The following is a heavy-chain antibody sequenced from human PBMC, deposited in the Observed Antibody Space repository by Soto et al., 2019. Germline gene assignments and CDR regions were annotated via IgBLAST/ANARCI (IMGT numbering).Heavy chain of an antibody. CDR2: ISGGGHNT. J-gene: IGHJ4*02. D-gene: IGHD4-17*01. V-gene: IGHV3-23*01. CDR1: GFTFRSYA. CDR3: TRELYGHIY. Sequence: GGSLRLSCAASGFTFRSYAMTWVRQAPGEGLEWVSSISGGGHNTYYAEPVKGRFTISRDNSKNTLYLQMNSLRAEDTAVYYCTRELYGHIYGGQGTQVTVSS.